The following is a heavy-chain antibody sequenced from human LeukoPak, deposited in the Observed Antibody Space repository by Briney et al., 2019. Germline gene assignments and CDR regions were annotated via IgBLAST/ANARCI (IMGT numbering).Heavy chain of an antibody. CDR1: DVSISSGAYY. Sequence: SETLSLTCTVSDVSISSGAYYWNWIRQPPGKGLEWIGNVYYSGSTHYNPSLKSRVTISLDMSKNQFSLRLTSVTAADTAIYYCARHGLYQDYGYRGQGILVTVSS. J-gene: IGHJ4*02. D-gene: IGHD3-16*01. CDR2: VYYSGST. CDR3: ARHGLYQDYGY. V-gene: IGHV4-39*01.